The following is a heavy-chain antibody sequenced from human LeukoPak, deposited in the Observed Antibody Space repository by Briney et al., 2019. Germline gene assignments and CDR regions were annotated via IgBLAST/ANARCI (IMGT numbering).Heavy chain of an antibody. Sequence: ASVKVSCKASGYTFTSYDINWVRQATGQGLEWMGWMNPNSGNTGYAQKFQDRVTMTRNTSISTAYMELSSLRSEDTAVYYCARRRSYYYDSSGYYYSDYWGQGTLVTVSS. CDR2: MNPNSGNT. D-gene: IGHD3-22*01. CDR3: ARRRSYYYDSSGYYYSDY. CDR1: GYTFTSYD. J-gene: IGHJ4*02. V-gene: IGHV1-8*01.